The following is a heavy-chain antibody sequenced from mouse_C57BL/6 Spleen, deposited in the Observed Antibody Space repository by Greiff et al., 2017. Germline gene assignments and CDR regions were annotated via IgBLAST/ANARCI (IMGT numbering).Heavy chain of an antibody. D-gene: IGHD1-1*01. Sequence: VKLQQPGAELVRPGSSVKLSCKASGYTFTSYWMDWVKQRPGQGLEWIGNIYPSDSETHYNQKFKDKATLTVDKSSSTAYMQLSSLTSEDSAVYYCAFYYGSSHYAMDYWGQGTSVTVSS. CDR1: GYTFTSYW. V-gene: IGHV1-61*01. J-gene: IGHJ4*01. CDR2: IYPSDSET. CDR3: AFYYGSSHYAMDY.